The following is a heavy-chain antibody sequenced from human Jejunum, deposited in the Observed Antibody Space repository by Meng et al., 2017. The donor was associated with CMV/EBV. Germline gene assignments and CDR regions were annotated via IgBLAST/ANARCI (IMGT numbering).Heavy chain of an antibody. J-gene: IGHJ4*02. CDR2: IKQAGGET. Sequence: SGFTFSSYWMNWVRQAPGKGLEWVANIKQAGGETYYVDSVKGRFTISRDNAKNSLYLQMNSLRAEDTAVYYCASCSTNCLRPFDYWGQGTLVTVSS. V-gene: IGHV3-7*01. D-gene: IGHD2-2*01. CDR3: ASCSTNCLRPFDY. CDR1: GFTFSSYW.